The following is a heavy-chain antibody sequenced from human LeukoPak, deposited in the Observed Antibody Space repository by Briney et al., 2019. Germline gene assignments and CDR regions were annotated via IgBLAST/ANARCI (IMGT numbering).Heavy chain of an antibody. D-gene: IGHD2/OR15-2a*01. CDR1: GYTFTGYY. CDR3: ARVGDSSTLPADTSVDY. Sequence: ASVKVSCKASGYTFTGYYMHWVRQAPGQGLEWMGWINPNSGGTNYAQKFQGRVTMTRDTSISTAYMELSRLRSDDTAVYYCARVGDSSTLPADTSVDYWGQGTLVTVSS. J-gene: IGHJ4*02. CDR2: INPNSGGT. V-gene: IGHV1-2*02.